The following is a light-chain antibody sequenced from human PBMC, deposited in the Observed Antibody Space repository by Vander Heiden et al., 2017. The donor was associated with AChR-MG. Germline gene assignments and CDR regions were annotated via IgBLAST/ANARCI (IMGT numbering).Light chain of an antibody. Sequence: DIQMTQFPSTLSASVGDRVTITCQASQDISSWLAWYQQKPGKAPKLLISDASSLESGVPSRFSGRGSGTEFTLTISSLQPVDFATYYCQHYDSYPWTFGQGTKVEIK. CDR2: DAS. J-gene: IGKJ1*01. CDR3: QHYDSYPWT. CDR1: QDISSW. V-gene: IGKV1-5*01.